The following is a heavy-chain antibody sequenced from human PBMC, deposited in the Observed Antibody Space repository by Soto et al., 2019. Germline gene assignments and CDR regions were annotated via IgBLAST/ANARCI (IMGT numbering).Heavy chain of an antibody. CDR3: ARDIAVAGPHYYYYGMDV. D-gene: IGHD6-19*01. J-gene: IGHJ6*02. CDR2: IYYSGST. Sequence: SETLSLTCTVSGGSVSSGSYYWSWIRQPPGKGLEWIGYIYYSGSTNYNPSLKSRVTISVDTSKNQFSLKLSSVTAADTAVYYCARDIAVAGPHYYYYGMDVWGQGTTVTVSS. CDR1: GGSVSSGSYY. V-gene: IGHV4-61*01.